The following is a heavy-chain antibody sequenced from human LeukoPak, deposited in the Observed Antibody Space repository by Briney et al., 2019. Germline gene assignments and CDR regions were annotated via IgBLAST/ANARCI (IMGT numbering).Heavy chain of an antibody. Sequence: SETLSLTCTVSGGSISSSSYYWGWIRQPPGKGLEWIGSIYYSGSTYYNPSLKSRVTISVDTSKNQFSLKLSSVTAADTAVYYCAGHSSTDFWSGYHRTYFDYWGQGTLVTVSS. CDR2: IYYSGST. D-gene: IGHD3-3*01. J-gene: IGHJ4*02. V-gene: IGHV4-39*01. CDR3: AGHSSTDFWSGYHRTYFDY. CDR1: GGSISSSSYY.